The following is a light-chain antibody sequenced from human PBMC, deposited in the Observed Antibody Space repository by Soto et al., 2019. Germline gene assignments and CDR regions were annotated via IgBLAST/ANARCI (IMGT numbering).Light chain of an antibody. CDR1: QSVSSSF. J-gene: IGKJ1*01. CDR2: GAS. Sequence: EILLTQSPGTLSSSPGERATLSCRASQSVSSSFLARYQQKPGQAPRLLICGASSRATGIPDRFSGSGSGTDFTLTISRLEPEDFAVYYCQQYGSSPRTFGQGTKVDIK. V-gene: IGKV3-20*01. CDR3: QQYGSSPRT.